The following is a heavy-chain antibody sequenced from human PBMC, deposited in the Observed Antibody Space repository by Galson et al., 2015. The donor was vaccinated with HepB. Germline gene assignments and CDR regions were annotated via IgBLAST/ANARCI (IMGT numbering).Heavy chain of an antibody. D-gene: IGHD3-10*01. CDR2: IYFRGSGST. CDR1: GGSISSYY. Sequence: ETLSLTCTVSGGSISSYYWSWVRQPPGRGLEWIGYIYFRGSGSTNYSPSLKCRVTISLDTSKNQFSLKLNSVTAADTAVYYCARVSELWFGEDWGQGTLVTVSS. CDR3: ARVSELWFGED. V-gene: IGHV4-59*01. J-gene: IGHJ4*02.